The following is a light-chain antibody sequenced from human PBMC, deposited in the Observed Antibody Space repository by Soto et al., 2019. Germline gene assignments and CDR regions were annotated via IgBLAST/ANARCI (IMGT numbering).Light chain of an antibody. CDR3: SSYTSSSTLL. CDR2: EVR. J-gene: IGLJ3*02. CDR1: SSDVGGYKF. Sequence: QSVLTQPASVSGSPGQSITMSCTGTSSDVGGYKFVSWYQQYPGKAPKLIIYEVRNRPSGVSNRFSGSKSGNTASLTISGLQAEDEADYYCSSYTSSSTLLFGGGTKLTVL. V-gene: IGLV2-14*01.